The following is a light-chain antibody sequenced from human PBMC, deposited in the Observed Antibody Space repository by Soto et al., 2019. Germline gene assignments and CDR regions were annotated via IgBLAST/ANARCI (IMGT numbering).Light chain of an antibody. V-gene: IGKV3-20*01. CDR2: GAS. CDR1: QSVSSRF. J-gene: IGKJ1*01. CDR3: QQYGSSPPVT. Sequence: TQSPSTLSASVGARVIITCRASQSVSSRFLAWYQQKPGQAPRLLIYGASSRATGIPDRFSGSGSGTDFTLTISRLEPEDFAVYYCQQYGSSPPVTFGQGTKVDI.